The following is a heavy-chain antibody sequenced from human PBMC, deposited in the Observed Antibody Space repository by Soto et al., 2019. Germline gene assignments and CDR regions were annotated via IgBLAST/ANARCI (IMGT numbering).Heavy chain of an antibody. CDR1: GDTFTDYY. Sequence: QVQLMQSGAEVKKPGASVKVSCKASGDTFTDYYIHWVRQAPGQGLEWMGTVNHSGGHTTYAQHFMGRVSMTRDTATSTLYMELTSLTSDDTAIYYCARGGHVVVGTAALDYWGQGTLVTVSS. V-gene: IGHV1-46*01. D-gene: IGHD2-21*02. J-gene: IGHJ4*02. CDR2: VNHSGGHT. CDR3: ARGGHVVVGTAALDY.